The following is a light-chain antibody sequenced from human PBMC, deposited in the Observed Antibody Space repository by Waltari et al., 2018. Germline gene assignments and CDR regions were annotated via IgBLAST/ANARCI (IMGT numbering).Light chain of an antibody. V-gene: IGKV1-5*03. CDR1: QSISSW. Sequence: DIQMTQSPATLSASVGDRVIITCRASQSISSWLVWYQQKPGKAPKLLIYKASSLESGVPSRFSGSGSGTEFTLTISSLQPDDFATYYCQQHNSYPVTFGPGTKVDIK. J-gene: IGKJ3*01. CDR2: KAS. CDR3: QQHNSYPVT.